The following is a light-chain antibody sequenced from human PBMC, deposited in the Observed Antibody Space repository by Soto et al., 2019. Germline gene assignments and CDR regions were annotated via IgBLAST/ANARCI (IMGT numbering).Light chain of an antibody. CDR1: SSDVGSYNH. CDR3: ISYTGSSTSYV. J-gene: IGLJ1*01. CDR2: EVT. V-gene: IGLV2-14*01. Sequence: QSVLTQPASVSGSPGQSITISCSGTSSDVGSYNHVAWYQQFPGKTPKLIIYEVTYRPSGVSHRFSASKSGNTASLTISGLQAEDEAGYYCISYTGSSTSYVFGTGTKVTVL.